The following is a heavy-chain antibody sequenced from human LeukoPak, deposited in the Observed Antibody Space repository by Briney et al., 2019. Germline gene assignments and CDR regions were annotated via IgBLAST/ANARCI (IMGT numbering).Heavy chain of an antibody. V-gene: IGHV3-74*01. CDR3: ARVGSSGWFRGAFDI. CDR1: GFTFSSYW. J-gene: IGHJ3*02. Sequence: GGSLRLSCAASGFTFSSYWMHGVRQAPGKGLVWVSRINSDGSSTSYADSVKGRFTISRDNAKNTLYLQMNSLRAEDTAVYYCARVGSSGWFRGAFDIWSQGTMVTVSS. D-gene: IGHD6-19*01. CDR2: INSDGSST.